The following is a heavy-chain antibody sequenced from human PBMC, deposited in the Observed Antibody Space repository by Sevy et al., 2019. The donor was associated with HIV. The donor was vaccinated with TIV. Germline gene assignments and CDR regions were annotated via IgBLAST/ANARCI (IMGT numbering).Heavy chain of an antibody. CDR1: GFRFEDYG. D-gene: IGHD3-10*01. CDR3: AKDLLPYGSGSYPLDY. J-gene: IGHJ4*02. CDR2: IGWNSGSV. V-gene: IGHV3-9*01. Sequence: GGSLRLSCAASGFRFEDYGMHWVRRAPGKGLEWASGIGWNSGSVGYAVSVKRRFTISRDNAKNLLYLQMNSLTSEDTALYYCAKDLLPYGSGSYPLDYWGQGTVVTVSS.